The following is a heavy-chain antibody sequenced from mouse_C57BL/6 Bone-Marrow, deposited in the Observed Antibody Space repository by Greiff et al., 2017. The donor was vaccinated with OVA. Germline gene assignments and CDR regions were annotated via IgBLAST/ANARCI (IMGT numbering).Heavy chain of an antibody. J-gene: IGHJ3*01. D-gene: IGHD2-3*01. Sequence: QVQLQQPGAELVKPGASVKVSCKASGYTFTSYWMHWVKQRPGQGLEWIGRIHPSDSDTNYNQKFKGKATLTVDKSYSTAYMQLSSLTSEDSAIYYGAMGGWFPWFAYWGQGTLVTVSA. V-gene: IGHV1-74*01. CDR3: AMGGWFPWFAY. CDR1: GYTFTSYW. CDR2: IHPSDSDT.